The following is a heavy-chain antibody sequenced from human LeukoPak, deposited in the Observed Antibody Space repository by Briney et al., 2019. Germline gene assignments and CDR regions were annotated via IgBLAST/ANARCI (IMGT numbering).Heavy chain of an antibody. CDR2: ISGSGGGT. CDR3: AKWDYGVGFDN. J-gene: IGHJ4*02. CDR1: GFTITPHA. V-gene: IGHV3-23*01. Sequence: PGGSLRLSCAASGFTITPHAMNWVRQAPGKGLEWVSAISGSGGGTYYADSVKGRFTISRDTSKNTLYLQMNSLRAEDTAVYYCAKWDYGVGFDNWGQGTLVTVSS. D-gene: IGHD4-17*01.